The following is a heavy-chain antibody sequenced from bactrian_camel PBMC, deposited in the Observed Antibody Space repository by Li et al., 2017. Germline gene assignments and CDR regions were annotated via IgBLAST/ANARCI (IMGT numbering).Heavy chain of an antibody. CDR1: GFAFSSLC. CDR2: IDSDGRI. V-gene: IGHV3S10*01. D-gene: IGHD3*01. CDR3: AAHRLVCLGSRVFGEYDY. Sequence: VQLVESGGGLVQPGGSLRLSCAAAGFAFSSLCMTWVRQAPGKGLEWVSGIDSDGRITYADSVKGRFTISRDHAKTTVYLQMNSLKPEDTGIYYCAAHRLVCLGSRVFGEYDYWDQGTQVTVS. J-gene: IGHJ4*01.